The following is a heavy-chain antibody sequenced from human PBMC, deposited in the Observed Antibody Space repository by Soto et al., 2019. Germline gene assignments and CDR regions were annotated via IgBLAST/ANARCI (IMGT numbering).Heavy chain of an antibody. J-gene: IGHJ4*02. V-gene: IGHV4-30-4*01. CDR3: ASFVGLLWGGVSPAESWGSYYFDN. CDR1: GDSITSGDYY. Sequence: VQLQESGPGLVKPSQTLSLTCTVSGDSITSGDYYWSWIRQPPGKGLEWIGYIYYSGNTNYNPSLKIRVIMSVDTSKNQFSLKLPAVTAADTAVYYCASFVGLLWGGVSPAESWGSYYFDNWGQGTLVTVSS. CDR2: IYYSGNT. D-gene: IGHD2-8*01.